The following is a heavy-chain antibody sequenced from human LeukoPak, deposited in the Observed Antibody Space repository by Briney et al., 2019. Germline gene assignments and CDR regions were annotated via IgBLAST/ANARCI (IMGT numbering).Heavy chain of an antibody. CDR1: GFTFTSYW. D-gene: IGHD1-14*01. Sequence: GGSLRLSCATSGFTFTSYWMHWVRQVAGKGLVWLARVDHGGSGTNYADSVKGRFTISRDNAKSTVYLQMNSLRVKDTAVYYCITDLGWGQGTLVTVSS. CDR2: VDHGGSGT. CDR3: ITDLG. J-gene: IGHJ4*02. V-gene: IGHV3-74*01.